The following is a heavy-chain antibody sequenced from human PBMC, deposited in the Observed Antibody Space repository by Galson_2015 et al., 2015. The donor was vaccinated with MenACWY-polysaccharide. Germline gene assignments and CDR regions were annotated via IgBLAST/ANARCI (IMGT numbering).Heavy chain of an antibody. CDR1: GYTFTNFD. Sequence: SVKVSGKASGYTFTNFDVNWVRLSPGQGLEWMAWMSPKSGYSGYAQKFHGRVTLTKDPSIRTAYLELSSLRSEDTAMYYCARTNGDFDFWGQGTLITVSS. CDR3: ARTNGDFDF. V-gene: IGHV1-8*01. CDR2: MSPKSGYS. J-gene: IGHJ4*02. D-gene: IGHD4-17*01.